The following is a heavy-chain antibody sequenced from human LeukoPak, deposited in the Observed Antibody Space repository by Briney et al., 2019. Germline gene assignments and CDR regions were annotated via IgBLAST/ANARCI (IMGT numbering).Heavy chain of an antibody. V-gene: IGHV4-59*08. J-gene: IGHJ6*03. CDR2: VYYSVST. Sequence: SETLSLTCGVSGGSISSYYWTWIRQAPGKGLEWIGYVYYSVSTNYNPSLKSRVSISQDTSKNQVSLKLSSVTAADTAVYYCARQESGPYHYMDVWGKGTTVTVSS. CDR3: ARQESGPYHYMDV. D-gene: IGHD3-3*01. CDR1: GGSISSYY.